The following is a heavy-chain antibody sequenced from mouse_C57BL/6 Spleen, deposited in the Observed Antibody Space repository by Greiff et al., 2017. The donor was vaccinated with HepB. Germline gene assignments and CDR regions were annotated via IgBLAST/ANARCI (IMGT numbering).Heavy chain of an antibody. Sequence: EVKLVESGGGLVKPGGSLKLSCAASGFTFSSYAMSWVRQTPEKRLEWVATISDGGSYTYYPDNVKGRFTISRDNAKNNLYLQMSHLKSEDTAMYYCARDGGVITTVAMDYWGQGTSVTVSS. CDR2: ISDGGSYT. D-gene: IGHD1-1*01. CDR3: ARDGGVITTVAMDY. J-gene: IGHJ4*01. CDR1: GFTFSSYA. V-gene: IGHV5-4*01.